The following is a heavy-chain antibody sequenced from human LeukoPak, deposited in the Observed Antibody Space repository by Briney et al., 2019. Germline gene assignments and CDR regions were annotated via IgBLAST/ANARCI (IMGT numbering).Heavy chain of an antibody. V-gene: IGHV4-34*01. Sequence: SETLSLTCTVSGGSISGYYWSWIRQPAGKGLEWIGEINHSGSTNYNPSLKSRVTISVDTSKNQFSLKLSSVTAADTAVYCCAELTGTTGSAFDYWGQGTLVTVSS. CDR1: GGSISGYY. D-gene: IGHD1-20*01. CDR2: INHSGST. J-gene: IGHJ4*02. CDR3: AELTGTTGSAFDY.